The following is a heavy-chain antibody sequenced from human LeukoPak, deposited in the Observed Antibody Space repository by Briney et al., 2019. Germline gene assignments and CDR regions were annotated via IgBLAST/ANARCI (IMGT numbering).Heavy chain of an antibody. CDR1: GYSISSGYY. CDR2: IYPSGTT. Sequence: SETLSLTCTVSGYSISSGYYWGWIRQPPGKGLEWIGNIYPSGTTYYNPSLKTRVTISVDTSKNQFSLKLSSVTAADTAVYYCARHMRALWSVRGVLNWFDPWGQGTLVTVSS. V-gene: IGHV4-38-2*02. D-gene: IGHD3-10*01. CDR3: ARHMRALWSVRGVLNWFDP. J-gene: IGHJ5*02.